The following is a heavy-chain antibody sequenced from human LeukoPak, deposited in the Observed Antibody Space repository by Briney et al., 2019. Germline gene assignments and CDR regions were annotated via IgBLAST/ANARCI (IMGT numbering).Heavy chain of an antibody. CDR1: GGSISSGGYF. CDR2: IYTSGGT. CDR3: STYCSHTSCHTGGGFQH. Sequence: PSVTLSLTCTVSGGSISSGGYFWSWIRQPAGKGLEWIGRIYTSGGTNYNPSLNSRVTVSIDTSTNQFSLRLTSVTAADTAVYYCSTYCSHTSCHTGGGFQHWGQGTLVTVSS. D-gene: IGHD2-2*02. J-gene: IGHJ1*01. V-gene: IGHV4-61*02.